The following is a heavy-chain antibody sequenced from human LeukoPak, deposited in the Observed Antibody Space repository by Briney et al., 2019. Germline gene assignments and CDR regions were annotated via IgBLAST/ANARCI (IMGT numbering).Heavy chain of an antibody. V-gene: IGHV4-34*01. J-gene: IGHJ4*02. CDR3: ARGRGQLWLYYFDY. D-gene: IGHD5-18*01. Sequence: PSETLSLTCAVYGGSFSGYYWSWIRQPPGKGLEWIGEINHSGSTNYNPSLKSRVTISVDTSKNQFSLKLSSVTAADTAVYYCARGRGQLWLYYFDYWGQGTLVTVSS. CDR1: GGSFSGYY. CDR2: INHSGST.